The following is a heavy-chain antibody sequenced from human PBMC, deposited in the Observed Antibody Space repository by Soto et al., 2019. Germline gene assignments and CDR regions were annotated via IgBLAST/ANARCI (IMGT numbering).Heavy chain of an antibody. Sequence: GGSLTLSCAASGLTFSNYAMNWVRQAPGKGLEWVSTITESGGIAYYADSVKGRFTISRDNSKNTPSLQMNSLRAEDTAVYFCATRAYYDTRFYYYYYFDYWGLGTLVTVSS. J-gene: IGHJ4*02. CDR1: GLTFSNYA. CDR2: ITESGGIA. D-gene: IGHD3-22*01. CDR3: ATRAYYDTRFYYYYYFDY. V-gene: IGHV3-23*01.